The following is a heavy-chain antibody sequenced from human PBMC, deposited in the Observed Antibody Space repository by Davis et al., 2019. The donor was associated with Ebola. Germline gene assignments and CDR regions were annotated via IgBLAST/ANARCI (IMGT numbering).Heavy chain of an antibody. V-gene: IGHV5-51*01. J-gene: IGHJ4*02. Sequence: GESLKISCKGSGYNFRTYWIGWVRQMPGKGLEWMGIIYPGDSDTRYSPSFQGQVTISADKSISTAYLQWSSLKASDTAMYFCARGTSLARNFDYWGQGTLVTVSS. CDR1: GYNFRTYW. CDR2: IYPGDSDT. CDR3: ARGTSLARNFDY. D-gene: IGHD3-10*01.